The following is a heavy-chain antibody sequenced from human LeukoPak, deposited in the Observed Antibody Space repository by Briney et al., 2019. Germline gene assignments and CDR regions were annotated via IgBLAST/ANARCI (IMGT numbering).Heavy chain of an antibody. CDR3: ARATGTHWWFDS. CDR1: GYTFTGYY. V-gene: IGHV1-2*04. J-gene: IGHJ5*01. Sequence: ASVKVSCKASGYTFTGYYMHWVRQAPGQGLEWMGWINPNSGDTNYAQKFQGWVTMTRDMSISTAYMELSRLRSDDTAIYYCARATGTHWWFDSWGQGTLVTVSS. D-gene: IGHD1-1*01. CDR2: INPNSGDT.